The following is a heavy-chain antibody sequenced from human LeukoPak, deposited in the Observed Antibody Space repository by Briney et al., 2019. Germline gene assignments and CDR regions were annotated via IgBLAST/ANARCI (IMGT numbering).Heavy chain of an antibody. CDR3: ARHSGMDV. V-gene: IGHV1-46*01. CDR2: INPSGGRT. CDR1: GYTFTSYQ. J-gene: IGHJ6*02. Sequence: ASVKVSCKASGYTFTSYQMHWVRQAPGQGLEWMGIINPSGGRTSYAQKFQGRVTITRDTSTSTVYMEVSSLRSEDTAVYYCARHSGMDVWGQGTTVTVSS.